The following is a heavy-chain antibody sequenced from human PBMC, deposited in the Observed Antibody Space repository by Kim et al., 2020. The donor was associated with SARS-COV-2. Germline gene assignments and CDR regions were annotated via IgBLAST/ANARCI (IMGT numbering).Heavy chain of an antibody. CDR2: ISDSGVRK. CDR1: GFTFRGYA. J-gene: IGHJ4*02. Sequence: GGSLRLSCAASGFTFRGYAMSWARQAPGKGLEWVSTISDSGVRKNYADSVKGRFTISRDNSKSTLFLQMNSLRAEDTAVYYCDASDYWGQGSLVTVSS. CDR3: DASDY. V-gene: IGHV3-23*01.